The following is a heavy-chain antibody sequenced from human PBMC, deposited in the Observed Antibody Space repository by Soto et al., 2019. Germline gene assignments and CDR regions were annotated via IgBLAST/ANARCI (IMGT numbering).Heavy chain of an antibody. V-gene: IGHV2-70*01. CDR1: GFSLSTSGMC. D-gene: IGHD2-15*01. CDR2: IYLDDDK. J-gene: IGHJ6*02. Sequence: ESRPTLLNHTRTVTLTCTFPGFSLSTSGMCVSWIRQPPVKALEFLALIYLDDDKYYSTSLKTRLTISKDTSKNQVVLTMTNMDPVDTATYYCARIPTAPGYCSGGSCYPRYYYYGMDVWGQGTTVTVSS. CDR3: ARIPTAPGYCSGGSCYPRYYYYGMDV.